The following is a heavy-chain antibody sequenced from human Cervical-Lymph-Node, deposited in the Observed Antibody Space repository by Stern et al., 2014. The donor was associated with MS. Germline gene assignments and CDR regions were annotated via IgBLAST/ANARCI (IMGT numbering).Heavy chain of an antibody. J-gene: IGHJ4*02. D-gene: IGHD2-15*01. CDR2: IYYSGST. V-gene: IGHV4-31*03. CDR1: GGSISSGGYY. Sequence: QVQLQESGPGLVKPSQTLSLTCTVSGGSISSGGYYWSWIRQHPGKGLEWIGYIYYSGSTYYNPSLKSRVTISVDTSKNQFSLKLSSVTVADTAVYYCARENQCSGGSCYPIFDYWGQGTLVTVSS. CDR3: ARENQCSGGSCYPIFDY.